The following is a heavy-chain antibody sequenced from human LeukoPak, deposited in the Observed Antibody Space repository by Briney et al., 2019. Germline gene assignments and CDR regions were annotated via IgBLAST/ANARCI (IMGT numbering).Heavy chain of an antibody. CDR3: ARDTRYFDL. V-gene: IGHV1-69*05. J-gene: IGHJ2*01. CDR1: GGTFSSYA. Sequence: GASVKVFCKASGGTFSSYAISWVRQAPGQGLEWMGRIIPIFGTANYAQKFQGRVTITTDESTSTAYMELSSLRSVDTAVYYCARDTRYFDLWGRGTLVTVSS. CDR2: IIPIFGTA.